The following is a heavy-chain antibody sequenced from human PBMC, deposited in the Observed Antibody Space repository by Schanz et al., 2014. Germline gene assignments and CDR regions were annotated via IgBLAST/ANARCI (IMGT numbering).Heavy chain of an antibody. Sequence: QVRLVQSGAEVKKPGASVKVSCKASGYTFTSYYMYWVRQAPGQGLEWMGVINPSGGGTIYAHKFQGRVTMTWETSRITVYMELSSLRSEDTTVYYCAGGTRVQATEFWSGLYYFDYWGQGTLVTVSS. CDR2: INPSGGGT. J-gene: IGHJ4*02. D-gene: IGHD3-3*01. CDR3: AGGTRVQATEFWSGLYYFDY. V-gene: IGHV1-46*01. CDR1: GYTFTSYY.